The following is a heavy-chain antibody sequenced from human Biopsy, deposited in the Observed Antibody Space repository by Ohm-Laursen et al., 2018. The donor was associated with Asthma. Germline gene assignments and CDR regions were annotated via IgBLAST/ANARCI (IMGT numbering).Heavy chain of an antibody. D-gene: IGHD1-26*01. CDR2: ISYDGTNK. CDR3: AKELFPGWELRRGPDS. CDR1: GFTFSDYD. J-gene: IGHJ4*02. V-gene: IGHV3-30*18. Sequence: RSLRLSCAASGFTFSDYDMHWVRQAPGKGLEWVAVISYDGTNKDYADSVKGRFTISRDNSKNTLFLEMNSLRPEDTAVYYCAKELFPGWELRRGPDSWGQGTLVTVSS.